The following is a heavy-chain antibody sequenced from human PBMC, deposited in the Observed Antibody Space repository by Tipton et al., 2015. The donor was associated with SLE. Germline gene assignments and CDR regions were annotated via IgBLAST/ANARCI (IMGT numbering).Heavy chain of an antibody. CDR2: IYISGST. D-gene: IGHD2-8*01. CDR1: GGSISSYY. J-gene: IGHJ4*02. V-gene: IGHV4-4*07. Sequence: TLSLTCTVSGGSISSYYWSWIRQPAGKGLEWIGRIYISGSTNYNPSLKSRVTMSVDTSKNQFSLKLSSVTAADTAVYYCARPPLSYCTSLSCHDPAYWGQGTLVTVSS. CDR3: ARPPLSYCTSLSCHDPAY.